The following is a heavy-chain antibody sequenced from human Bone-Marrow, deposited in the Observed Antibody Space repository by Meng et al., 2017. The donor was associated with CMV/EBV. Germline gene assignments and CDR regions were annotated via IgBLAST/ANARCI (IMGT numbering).Heavy chain of an antibody. CDR2: IYYGGST. V-gene: IGHV4-39*07. Sequence: SCKASGCTFSSYAISWIRRPPGKGLEWIGSIYYGGSTYYSPSLKNRVTISLDTSKNQLSLNLNSVTAADTAIYYCASLTTSYTRFDYWGQGTLVTVSS. J-gene: IGHJ4*02. D-gene: IGHD1-1*01. CDR3: ASLTTSYTRFDY. CDR1: GCTFSSYAI.